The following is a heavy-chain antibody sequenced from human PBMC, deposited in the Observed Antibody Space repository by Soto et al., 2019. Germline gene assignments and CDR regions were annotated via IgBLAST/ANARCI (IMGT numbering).Heavy chain of an antibody. CDR2: IYHGGST. Sequence: SETLSLTGGVSGGSISRGGYSWTWIRQPPGKGLEWIGYIYHGGSTYYSPSLKSRVTISLDRSKNQFSLELRSVTAADTAVYYCARGGAGSGYYLFDSWGQGTLVTVSS. V-gene: IGHV4-30-2*01. J-gene: IGHJ4*02. CDR3: ARGGAGSGYYLFDS. CDR1: GGSISRGGYS. D-gene: IGHD3-22*01.